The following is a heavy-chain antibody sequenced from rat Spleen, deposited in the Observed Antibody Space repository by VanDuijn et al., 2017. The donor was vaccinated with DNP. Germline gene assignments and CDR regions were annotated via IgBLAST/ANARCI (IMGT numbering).Heavy chain of an antibody. V-gene: IGHV5-7*01. J-gene: IGHJ2*01. Sequence: EVQLVESGGGLVQPGRSLKLSCAASGFTFSDYAMAWVRQSPKKGLEWVATISTSGSRTYYPDSVKGRFTISRDNAKSSLYLQMNSLKSEDTATYYCARLRNIGTISFDYWGQGVMVTVSS. D-gene: IGHD1-5*01. CDR3: ARLRNIGTISFDY. CDR2: ISTSGSRT. CDR1: GFTFSDYA.